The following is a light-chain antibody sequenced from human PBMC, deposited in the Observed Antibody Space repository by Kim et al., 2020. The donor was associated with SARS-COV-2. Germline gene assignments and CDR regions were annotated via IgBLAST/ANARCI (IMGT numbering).Light chain of an antibody. CDR3: QQSNNSPIT. CDR1: KGIASW. CDR2: AAS. V-gene: IGKV1-12*01. J-gene: IGKJ5*01. Sequence: DVQMTQSPSYVSASVGDMITITCRASKGIASWLAWYQQKPGKAPKLLVYAASALQSGVSSRFSGSGSGREFTLTIRSLQPEDVATYFCQQSNNSPITFGQGTRLEIK.